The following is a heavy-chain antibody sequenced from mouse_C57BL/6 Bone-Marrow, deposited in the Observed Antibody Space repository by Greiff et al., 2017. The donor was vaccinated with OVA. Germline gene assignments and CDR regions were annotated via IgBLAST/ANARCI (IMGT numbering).Heavy chain of an antibody. CDR3: AKNSGYYGSPPWYFDV. J-gene: IGHJ1*03. V-gene: IGHV2-4*01. CDR1: GFSLTSYG. D-gene: IGHD1-1*01. Sequence: VQLQQSGPGLVQPSQSLSITCTVSGFSLTSYGVHWVRQPPGKGLEWLGVIWSGGSTDYNAAFISRLSISKDNSKSQVFFKMNSLQADDTAIYYCAKNSGYYGSPPWYFDVWGTGTTVTVSS. CDR2: IWSGGST.